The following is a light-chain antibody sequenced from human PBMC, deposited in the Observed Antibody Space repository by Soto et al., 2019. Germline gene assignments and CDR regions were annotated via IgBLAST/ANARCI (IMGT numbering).Light chain of an antibody. CDR1: QSISSW. J-gene: IGKJ1*01. V-gene: IGKV1-5*01. Sequence: DIQMTQSPSTLSASVGDRVTITCRASQSISSWLAWYQQKPGKAPKLLIYAASSLESGVPSRFSGSGSGTEFTLTITSLQPDDFATYYCQQDNSYWTFGQGTKVDIK. CDR3: QQDNSYWT. CDR2: AAS.